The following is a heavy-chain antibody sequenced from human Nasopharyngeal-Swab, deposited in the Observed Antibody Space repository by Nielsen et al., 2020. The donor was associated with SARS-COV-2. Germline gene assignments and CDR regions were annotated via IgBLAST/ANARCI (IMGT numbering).Heavy chain of an antibody. CDR1: GDSISTYY. Sequence: SETLSLTCSVSGDSISTYYWSWIRQPPGKGLEWIGYISHSGSTNYNPSLKSRVTISVDTSKNQFSLKLTSVTAAHTAVYYCARGLDAWGQGTLVTVSS. J-gene: IGHJ5*02. CDR3: ARGLDA. CDR2: ISHSGST. V-gene: IGHV4-59*13.